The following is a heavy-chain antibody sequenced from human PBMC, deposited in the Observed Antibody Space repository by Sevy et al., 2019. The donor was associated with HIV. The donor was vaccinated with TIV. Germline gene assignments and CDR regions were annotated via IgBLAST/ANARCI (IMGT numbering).Heavy chain of an antibody. D-gene: IGHD2-15*01. Sequence: GGSLRLSCAASGFTFSTYGMHWVRQAPGKGLEWVAFIRFDGSIKYYRDSVKGRFTISRDNAKNSVYLQMNSLRAEDTALYYCARDPLSTLFDASDIWGQGTMVTVSS. CDR3: ARDPLSTLFDASDI. J-gene: IGHJ3*02. V-gene: IGHV3-30*02. CDR1: GFTFSTYG. CDR2: IRFDGSIK.